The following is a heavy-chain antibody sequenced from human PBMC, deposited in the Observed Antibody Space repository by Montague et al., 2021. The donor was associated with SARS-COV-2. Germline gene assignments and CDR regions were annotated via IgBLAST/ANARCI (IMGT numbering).Heavy chain of an antibody. J-gene: IGHJ3*02. V-gene: IGHV6-1*01. CDR2: TCYGSSWNT. CDR3: ARGWNYAFDI. D-gene: IGHD1-7*01. Sequence: CAISGDSVSRNNPAWNWIRQSPSRGLEWLGRTCYGSSWNTDYAVSVKSRITISADTSKNQFSLHLNSVTPEDTAVYYCARGWNYAFDIWGQGTMVTVSS. CDR1: GDSVSRNNPA.